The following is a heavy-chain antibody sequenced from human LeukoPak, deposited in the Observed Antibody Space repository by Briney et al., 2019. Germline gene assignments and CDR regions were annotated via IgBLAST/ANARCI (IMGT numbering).Heavy chain of an antibody. D-gene: IGHD1-26*01. V-gene: IGHV3-21*01. J-gene: IGHJ6*02. CDR1: GFTFSSYS. CDR2: ISSSSSYI. Sequence: GGSLRLSCAASGFTFSSYSMNCVREAPGEGVEWVSSISSSSSYIYYADSVKGRFTISRDNAKNSLYLQMNSLRAEDTAVYYCARDWVVGATTPVYYYGMDVWGQGTTVTVSS. CDR3: ARDWVVGATTPVYYYGMDV.